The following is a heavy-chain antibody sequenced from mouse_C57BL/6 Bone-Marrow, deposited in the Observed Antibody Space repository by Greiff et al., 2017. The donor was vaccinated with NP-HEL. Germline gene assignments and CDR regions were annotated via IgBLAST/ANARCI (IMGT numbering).Heavy chain of an antibody. Sequence: EVQRVESGGGLVQPGGSLSLSCAASGFTFTDYYMSWVRQPPGKALEWLGFIRNKANGYTTEYSASVKGRFTISRDNSQSILYLQMNALRAEDSATYYCARRVRYFDVWGTGTTVTVSS. V-gene: IGHV7-3*01. CDR1: GFTFTDYY. J-gene: IGHJ1*03. CDR2: IRNKANGYTT. CDR3: ARRVRYFDV.